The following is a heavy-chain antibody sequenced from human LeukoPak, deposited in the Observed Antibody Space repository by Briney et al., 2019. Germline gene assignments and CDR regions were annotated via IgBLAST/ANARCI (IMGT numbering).Heavy chain of an antibody. V-gene: IGHV3-7*04. D-gene: IGHD3-22*01. CDR2: MNQLGNEK. Sequence: GGALRLSCAASKFTYSDYWMTWVRQAPGKGAEGVAYMNQLGNEKKYLDSVKGRFTISRDNAKNSLYLQMTSLRVDDTAVYYCARGTYYYEFWGQGTLVTVSS. CDR3: ARGTYYYEF. CDR1: KFTYSDYW. J-gene: IGHJ4*02.